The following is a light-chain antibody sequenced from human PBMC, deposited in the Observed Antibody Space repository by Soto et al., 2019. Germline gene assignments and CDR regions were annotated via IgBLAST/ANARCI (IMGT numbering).Light chain of an antibody. CDR2: EGS. Sequence: QSALTQPASVSGSPGQSITISCTGTNSDVGSYNLVSWYQQHQGKAPKLMIYEGSKRPSGVSNRFSGSTSGNTASLTISGLQAEDEADYYCCSYAGSNTFSYVFGTGTKLTVL. CDR1: NSDVGSYNL. J-gene: IGLJ1*01. V-gene: IGLV2-23*03. CDR3: CSYAGSNTFSYV.